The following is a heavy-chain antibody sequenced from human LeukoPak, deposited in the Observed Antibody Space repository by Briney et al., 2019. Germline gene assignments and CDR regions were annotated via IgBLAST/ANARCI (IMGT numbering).Heavy chain of an antibody. CDR3: ASLGSGSSYAVSPFDI. Sequence: SETLSLTYSVSGASIRSHYWTWIRQPPGKALEWIGYIYYSGHTKYNPSLRSRVAISVDTSKNQFSLNLTSVTAADTGVYYCASLGSGSSYAVSPFDIWGQGTMVTVSS. D-gene: IGHD1-26*01. CDR2: IYYSGHT. CDR1: GASIRSHY. V-gene: IGHV4-59*11. J-gene: IGHJ3*02.